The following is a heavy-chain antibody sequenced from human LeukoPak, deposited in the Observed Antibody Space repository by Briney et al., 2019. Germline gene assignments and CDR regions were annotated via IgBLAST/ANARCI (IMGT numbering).Heavy chain of an antibody. J-gene: IGHJ6*03. CDR2: LSWNSGSI. CDR3: AKSAGSSSYHYYMDV. Sequence: PGGSLRLSCAASGFTFDDYAMHWVRQAPGKGLGWVSGLSWNSGSIDYAGSVKGRFTISRDNAKNSLYLQMNSLRADDTALYYCAKSAGSSSYHYYMDVWGKGTPVTVSS. D-gene: IGHD2-15*01. V-gene: IGHV3-9*01. CDR1: GFTFDDYA.